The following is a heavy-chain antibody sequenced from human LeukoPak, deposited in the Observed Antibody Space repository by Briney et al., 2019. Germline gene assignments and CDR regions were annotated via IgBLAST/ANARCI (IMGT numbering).Heavy chain of an antibody. D-gene: IGHD2-2*01. V-gene: IGHV1-2*02. J-gene: IGHJ5*02. CDR1: GYTFTGYY. CDR3: ARDGGDIVVVPAAIPNWFDP. CDR2: INPNSGGT. Sequence: ASVKVSCKASGYTFTGYYMHWVRQAPGQGLEWMGWINPNSGGTNYAQKFQGRVTMTRDTSISTAYMELSRLRSDDTAVYYCARDGGDIVVVPAAIPNWFDPWGQGTLVTVSS.